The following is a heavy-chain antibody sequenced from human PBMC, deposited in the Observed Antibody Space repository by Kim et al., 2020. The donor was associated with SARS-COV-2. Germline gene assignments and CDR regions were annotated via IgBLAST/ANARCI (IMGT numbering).Heavy chain of an antibody. V-gene: IGHV1-8*01. CDR3: ARGYGGNSWGEYFQH. Sequence: QKFQGRVTMTRNTSISTAYMELSSLRSEDTAVYYCARGYGGNSWGEYFQHWGQGTLVTVSS. J-gene: IGHJ1*01. D-gene: IGHD4-17*01.